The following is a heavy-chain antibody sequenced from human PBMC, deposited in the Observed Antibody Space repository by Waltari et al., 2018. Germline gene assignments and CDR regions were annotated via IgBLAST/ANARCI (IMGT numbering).Heavy chain of an antibody. V-gene: IGHV4-39*01. J-gene: IGHJ3*01. CDR3: ATYIGASVGTAAFDV. CDR2: VSYSGTT. D-gene: IGHD5-12*01. Sequence: QLQLQEWGLRLAMPSETLSLIFCLSGVYITSNRCYWAWICHSPGQGLEWNGTVSYSGTTYISPSLKSRVSVSRDTSKNQVSLILGSVTAADMAVYYCATYIGASVGTAAFDVWGQGTMVTVSS. CDR1: GVYITSNRCY.